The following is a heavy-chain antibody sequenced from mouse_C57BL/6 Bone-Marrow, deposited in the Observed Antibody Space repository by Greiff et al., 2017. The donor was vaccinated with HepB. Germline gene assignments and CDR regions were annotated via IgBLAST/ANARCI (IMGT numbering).Heavy chain of an antibody. V-gene: IGHV1-69*01. Sequence: VQLQQPGAELVMPGASVKLSCKASGYTFTSYWMHWVKQRPGQGLEWIGEIDPSDSYTNYNQKFKGKSTLTVDKSSSTAYMQLSSLTSEDSAVYYCAGRGGSSYGYFDDWGTGTTVTVSS. CDR2: IDPSDSYT. D-gene: IGHD1-3*01. CDR1: GYTFTSYW. J-gene: IGHJ1*03. CDR3: AGRGGSSYGYFDD.